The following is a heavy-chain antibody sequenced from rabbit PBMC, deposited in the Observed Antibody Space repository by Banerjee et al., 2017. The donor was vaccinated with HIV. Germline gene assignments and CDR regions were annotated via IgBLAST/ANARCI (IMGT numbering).Heavy chain of an antibody. D-gene: IGHD4-1*01. CDR1: GSSFSNKYV. CDR2: INSNTGNT. Sequence: QEQLEEPGGGLVKPEGFLTITCKASGSSFSNKYVMCWVRQAPGKGLEWIACINSNTGNTVYASWAKGPFTISKTSSTTVTLQMTSLTAADTATYFCAREYSSGWGHFNLWGPGTLVTVS. CDR3: AREYSSGWGHFNL. J-gene: IGHJ4*01. V-gene: IGHV1S45*01.